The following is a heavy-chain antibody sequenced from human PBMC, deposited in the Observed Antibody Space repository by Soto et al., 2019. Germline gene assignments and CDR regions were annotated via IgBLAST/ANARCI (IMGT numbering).Heavy chain of an antibody. V-gene: IGHV3-7*01. CDR3: AREGYSSSWFFTGDYYYYMDV. Sequence: GGSLRLSCAASGFTFSSYWMSWVRQAPGKGLEWVANIKQDGSEKYYVDSVKGRFTISRENAKNSLYLQMNSLRAEDTAVYYCAREGYSSSWFFTGDYYYYMDVWGKGTTVTVSS. J-gene: IGHJ6*03. CDR1: GFTFSSYW. D-gene: IGHD6-13*01. CDR2: IKQDGSEK.